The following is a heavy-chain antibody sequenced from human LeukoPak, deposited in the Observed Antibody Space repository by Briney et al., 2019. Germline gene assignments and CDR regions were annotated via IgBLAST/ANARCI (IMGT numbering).Heavy chain of an antibody. Sequence: SETLSLTCTVSGGSISSSSYYWGWIRQPPGKGLEWIGSIYYSGSTYYNPSLKSRVTISVDTPKNQFSLKVTSVTAADTAMYYCTKREGPMSGSYDYFDPWGQGTLVTVS. V-gene: IGHV4-39*07. D-gene: IGHD1-26*01. CDR1: GGSISSSSYY. CDR3: TKREGPMSGSYDYFDP. J-gene: IGHJ5*02. CDR2: IYYSGST.